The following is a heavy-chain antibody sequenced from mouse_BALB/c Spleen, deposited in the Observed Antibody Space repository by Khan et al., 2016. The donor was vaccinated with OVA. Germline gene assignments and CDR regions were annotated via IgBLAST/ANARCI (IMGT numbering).Heavy chain of an antibody. CDR3: ARIYGSDFDY. V-gene: IGHV1-20*02. D-gene: IGHD1-1*01. Sequence: IQLVQSGPELVKPGASVKISCKASGYSFTGYFMNWVMQSHGKSLEWIGRINPHIGETFYNSKFKGKVTLTADESSSTAHMELRSLASEDSAVYYCARIYGSDFDYWGQGTSLTVSS. CDR1: GYSFTGYF. CDR2: INPHIGET. J-gene: IGHJ2*02.